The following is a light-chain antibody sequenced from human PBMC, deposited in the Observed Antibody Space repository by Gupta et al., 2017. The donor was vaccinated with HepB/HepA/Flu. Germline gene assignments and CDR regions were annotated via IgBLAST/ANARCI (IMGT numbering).Light chain of an antibody. V-gene: IGKV4-1*01. CDR1: QSGLYSTKKRNY. CDR3: QHHYFSPFI. J-gene: IGKJ1*01. Sequence: DIVMTQSPDSLAVSLGETATVNCKSSQSGLYSTKKRNYIAWYQKKPGQPPKLLFSWASTRHSGVPDRFVAGGSGTDFTLTINSRQADDVAVYYCQHHYFSPFIFGHGTKVEIK. CDR2: WAS.